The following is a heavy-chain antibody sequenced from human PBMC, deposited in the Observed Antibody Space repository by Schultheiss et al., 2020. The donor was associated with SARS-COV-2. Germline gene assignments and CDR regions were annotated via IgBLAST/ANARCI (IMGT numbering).Heavy chain of an antibody. Sequence: SETLSLTCTVSGGSISSGGHYWSWIRQLPGKGLEWIGYIYYTGSTYYNPSLKSRVTISVDTSENQFSLKLSSVTAADTAVYNCARDYSSGSRYYYGMDVWGQGTTVTVSS. CDR2: IYYTGST. CDR1: GGSISSGGHY. J-gene: IGHJ6*02. V-gene: IGHV4-31*03. CDR3: ARDYSSGSRYYYGMDV. D-gene: IGHD6-19*01.